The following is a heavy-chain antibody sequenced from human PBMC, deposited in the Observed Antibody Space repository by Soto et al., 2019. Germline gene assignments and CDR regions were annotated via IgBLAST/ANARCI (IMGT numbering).Heavy chain of an antibody. CDR1: GCSISSSNL. Sequence: SETLSLTCAVSGCSISSSNLWSWARQPPGKGLEWIGEIYHSGSTNYNPSLKSRVTISVDTSKNQFSLKLSSVTAADTAVYYCARGVYDYIWGSYRPTEDYWGQGTLVTVPS. J-gene: IGHJ4*02. D-gene: IGHD3-16*02. CDR3: ARGVYDYIWGSYRPTEDY. V-gene: IGHV4-4*02. CDR2: IYHSGST.